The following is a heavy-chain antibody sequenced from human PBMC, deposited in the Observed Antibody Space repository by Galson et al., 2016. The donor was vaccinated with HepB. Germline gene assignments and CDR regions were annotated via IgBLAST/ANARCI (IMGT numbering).Heavy chain of an antibody. V-gene: IGHV4-59*01. J-gene: IGHJ6*02. CDR2: IFYTVST. Sequence: SETLSLTCTVSGGSISSYYWSWIRQPPGKGLEWIGYIFYTVSTNSNPSLKSRVTISLDASKNPFSLMLTSVTPADTAVYYCAALHDTNYYFNGMDVCGQGSTVTVSS. D-gene: IGHD3-22*01. CDR3: AALHDTNYYFNGMDV. CDR1: GGSISSYY.